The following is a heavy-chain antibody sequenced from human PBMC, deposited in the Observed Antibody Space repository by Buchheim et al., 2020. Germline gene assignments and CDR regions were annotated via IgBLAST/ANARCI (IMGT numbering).Heavy chain of an antibody. V-gene: IGHV3-30*18. CDR3: TKDGAIGAIYYYYSGMDV. D-gene: IGHD6-13*01. Sequence: VQLLESGGGLVQPGRSLRLSCAASGFSFSSYGMHWVRQAPGKGLEWVAVISYAGSDKHYADSVKGRFTISRDNSKNTVYLQMDSLRGEDSAVYYCTKDGAIGAIYYYYSGMDVWGQGTT. CDR1: GFSFSSYG. CDR2: ISYAGSDK. J-gene: IGHJ6*02.